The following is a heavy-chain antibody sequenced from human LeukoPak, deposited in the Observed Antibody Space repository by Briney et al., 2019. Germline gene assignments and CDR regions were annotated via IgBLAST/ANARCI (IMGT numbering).Heavy chain of an antibody. CDR1: GGSISSYY. Sequence: SETLSLTCTVSGGSISSYYWSWIRQHAGEGLEWLGRIYTSGNTNYHPSLKSRVTMSVDTSKNQFSLKLSSVTAADTAVYYCARALYSSSWTFDYWGQGTLVTVSS. J-gene: IGHJ4*02. D-gene: IGHD6-13*01. CDR3: ARALYSSSWTFDY. CDR2: IYTSGNT. V-gene: IGHV4-4*07.